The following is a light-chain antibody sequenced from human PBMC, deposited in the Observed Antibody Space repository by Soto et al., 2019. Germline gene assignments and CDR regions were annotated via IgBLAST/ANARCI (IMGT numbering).Light chain of an antibody. CDR2: YKSDSDK. Sequence: QPVLTQPSSISASPGASASLTCTLRSGINVGAYMIYLYQQKPGSPPQYLLRYKSDSDKQQGSGVPSRFSGSKDASANAGILLISGLQSEDEADYYCMIWHSSAWVFGGGTKLTVL. V-gene: IGLV5-45*03. J-gene: IGLJ2*01. CDR1: SGINVGAYM. CDR3: MIWHSSAWV.